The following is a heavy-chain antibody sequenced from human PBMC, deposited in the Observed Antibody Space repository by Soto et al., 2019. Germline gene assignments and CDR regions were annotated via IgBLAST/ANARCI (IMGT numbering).Heavy chain of an antibody. D-gene: IGHD6-13*01. V-gene: IGHV4-34*01. CDR3: ARRVSHRSSWYA. J-gene: IGHJ5*02. CDR2: INHSGST. Sequence: SETLSLTCAVYGGSFSGYYWSWIRQPPGKGLEWIGEINHSGSTNYNPSLKSRVTISVDTSKNQFSLKLSSVTAADTAVYYCARRVSHRSSWYAWGQGTLVTVYS. CDR1: GGSFSGYY.